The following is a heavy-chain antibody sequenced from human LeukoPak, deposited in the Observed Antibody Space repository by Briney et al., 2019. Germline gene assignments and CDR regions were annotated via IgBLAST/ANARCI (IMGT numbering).Heavy chain of an antibody. V-gene: IGHV3-21*01. CDR3: ARGTAVADSFDY. CDR2: ISSSSSYI. D-gene: IGHD6-19*01. Sequence: GGSLRLSCAASGFTFSSHSMNWVRQAPGKGLEWVSSISSSSSYIYYADSVKGRFTISRDNAKNSLYLQMNSLRAEDTAVYYCARGTAVADSFDYWGQGTLVTVSS. CDR1: GFTFSSHS. J-gene: IGHJ4*02.